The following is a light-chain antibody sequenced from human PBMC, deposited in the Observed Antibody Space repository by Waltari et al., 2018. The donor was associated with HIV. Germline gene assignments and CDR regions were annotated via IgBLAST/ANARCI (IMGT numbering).Light chain of an antibody. V-gene: IGLV1-51*01. CDR3: GTWDSSLSAVV. J-gene: IGLJ2*01. CDR2: DTN. CDR1: SSNIGNNY. Sequence: QSVLTQPPSVSAAPGQQVTISCSASSSNIGNNYVSWYQQIPGTAPRLVIYDTNDRPSGIPDRFSGSKSGTSATLGITGPQTGDEADYYCGTWDSSLSAVVFGGGIKLTVL.